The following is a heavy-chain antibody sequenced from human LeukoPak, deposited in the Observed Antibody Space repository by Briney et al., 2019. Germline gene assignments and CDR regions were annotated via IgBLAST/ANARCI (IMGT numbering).Heavy chain of an antibody. CDR3: ARLEVARDYFDY. CDR1: GGSFSGYY. CDR2: INHSGST. V-gene: IGHV4-34*01. J-gene: IGHJ4*02. D-gene: IGHD2-2*01. Sequence: SETLSLTCAVYGGSFSGYYWSWIRQPPGKGLEWIGEINHSGSTNYNPSLKSRVTISVDTSKNQFSLKLSSVTAADTAVYYCARLEVARDYFDYWGQGTLVTVSS.